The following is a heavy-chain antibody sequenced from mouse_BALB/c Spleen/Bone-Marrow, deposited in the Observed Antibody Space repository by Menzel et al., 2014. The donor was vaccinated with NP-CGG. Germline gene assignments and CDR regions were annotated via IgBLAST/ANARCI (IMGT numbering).Heavy chain of an antibody. CDR2: IDPANGNT. V-gene: IGHV14-3*02. CDR3: ARGYDEGFAY. CDR1: GFNIKDTY. D-gene: IGHD2-14*01. Sequence: EVNLVESGAELVKPGASVKLSCTASGFNIKDTYMHWVKQRPEQGLEWIGRIDPANGNTKYDPKFQGKATITADTSSNXAYLQLSSLTSEDTAVYYCARGYDEGFAYWGQGTLVTVSA. J-gene: IGHJ3*01.